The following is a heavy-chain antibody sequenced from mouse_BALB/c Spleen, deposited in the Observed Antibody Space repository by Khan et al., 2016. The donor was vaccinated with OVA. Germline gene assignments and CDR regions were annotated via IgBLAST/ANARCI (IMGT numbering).Heavy chain of an antibody. V-gene: IGHV1-9*01. CDR2: ILPGSGSI. D-gene: IGHD2-1*01. CDR3: SRKYGNPFDMDY. Sequence: QVQLKQSGGELMKPGASVKISCKATGYTFSTYWIEWVKQRPGHGLEWIGEILPGSGSINYNWNFKDKTTFTADSSSNTAYMRLSSLTSEDSAVYYCSRKYGNPFDMDYWGQGTSVTVSS. J-gene: IGHJ4*01. CDR1: GYTFSTYW.